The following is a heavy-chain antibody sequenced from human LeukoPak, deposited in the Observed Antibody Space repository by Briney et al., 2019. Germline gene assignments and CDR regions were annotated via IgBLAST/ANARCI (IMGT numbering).Heavy chain of an antibody. CDR1: GFTFSSYA. V-gene: IGHV3-23*01. CDR3: AKDEGYSYGFDY. CDR2: ISGSGGST. J-gene: IGHJ4*02. Sequence: GGSLRLSCAASGFTFSSYAMHWVRQAPGKGLEWVSAISGSGGSTYYADSVKGRFTISRDNSKNTLYLQMNSLRAEDTAVYYCAKDEGYSYGFDYWGQGTLVTVSS. D-gene: IGHD5-18*01.